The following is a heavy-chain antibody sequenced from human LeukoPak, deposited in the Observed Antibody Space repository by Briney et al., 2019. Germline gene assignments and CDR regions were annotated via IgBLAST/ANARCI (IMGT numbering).Heavy chain of an antibody. V-gene: IGHV1-2*02. CDR1: GYTFTGYY. Sequence: ASVKVSCKASGYTFTGYYMHWVRQTPGQGLEWMGWINPNSGGTNYAQKFQGRVTLTRNTSISTAYMELSRLRADETAVHYCARVYCSSTSCPWGFAPWGQGTLVTVSS. CDR2: INPNSGGT. CDR3: ARVYCSSTSCPWGFAP. D-gene: IGHD2-2*01. J-gene: IGHJ5*02.